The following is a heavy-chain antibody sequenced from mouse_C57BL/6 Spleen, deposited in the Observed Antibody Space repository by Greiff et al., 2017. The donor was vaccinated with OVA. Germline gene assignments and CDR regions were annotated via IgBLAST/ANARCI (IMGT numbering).Heavy chain of an antibody. J-gene: IGHJ4*01. Sequence: QVHVKQPGAELVKPGASVKMSCKASCYTFTSYWITWVKQRPGQGLEWIGDIYPGSGSTNYNEKFKSKATLTVDTSSSTAYMQLSSLTSEDSAVYYCARELGRAMDYWGQGTSVTVSS. CDR3: ARELGRAMDY. CDR2: IYPGSGST. V-gene: IGHV1-55*01. CDR1: CYTFTSYW. D-gene: IGHD4-1*01.